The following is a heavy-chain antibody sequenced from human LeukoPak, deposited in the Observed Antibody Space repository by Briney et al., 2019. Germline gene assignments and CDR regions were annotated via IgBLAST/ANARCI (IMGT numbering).Heavy chain of an antibody. CDR2: ISAYNGNT. CDR3: ARNRYCSSTSRYDVDY. CDR1: GYTFTSYG. J-gene: IGHJ4*02. V-gene: IGHV1-18*01. Sequence: ASVKVSCKASGYTFTSYGISWVRQAPGQGLEWMGWISAYNGNTNYAQKLQGRVTMTTDTSTSTAYMELRSLRSDDTAVYYCARNRYCSSTSRYDVDYWGQGTLVTVSS. D-gene: IGHD2-2*01.